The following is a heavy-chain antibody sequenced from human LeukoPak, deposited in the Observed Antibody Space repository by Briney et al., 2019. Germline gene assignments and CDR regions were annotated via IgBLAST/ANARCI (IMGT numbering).Heavy chain of an antibody. CDR2: FYYSGST. CDR3: APLLRGSGSYNPLIDY. D-gene: IGHD3-10*01. J-gene: IGHJ4*02. V-gene: IGHV4-39*01. Sequence: PSETLSLTCTVSGGSVSSSSYYWGWIRQPPGKGLEWIGCFYYSGSTYYNPSLKSRATISVDTSKNQFSLKLSSVTAADTAVYYCAPLLRGSGSYNPLIDYWGQGTLVTVSS. CDR1: GGSVSSSSYY.